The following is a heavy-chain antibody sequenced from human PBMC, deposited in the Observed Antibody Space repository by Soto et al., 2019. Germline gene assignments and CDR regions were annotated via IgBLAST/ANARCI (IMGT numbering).Heavy chain of an antibody. CDR2: ISGTGGST. Sequence: GGSLILSCAASGFTFSTYAMSWVRQAPGKGLEWVSGISGTGGSTYYADSVKGRFTISRDNYKNTLYLQMNSLRTEDTAVYYCAKERDCYDFWSGFYNMWGQGTLVTVSS. CDR3: AKERDCYDFWSGFYNM. CDR1: GFTFSTYA. J-gene: IGHJ4*02. V-gene: IGHV3-23*01. D-gene: IGHD3-3*01.